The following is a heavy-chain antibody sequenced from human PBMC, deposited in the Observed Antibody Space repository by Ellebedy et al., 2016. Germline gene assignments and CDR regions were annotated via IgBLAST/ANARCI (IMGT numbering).Heavy chain of an antibody. CDR3: ARDRCSGGSCSFDS. CDR1: GFTFSNYA. J-gene: IGHJ5*01. V-gene: IGHV3-30-3*01. CDR2: ISDDGSNR. Sequence: GGSLRLXCAASGFTFSNYAMHWVRQAPGKGLEWVAVISDDGSNRYYADSVRGRFTISRDNSKNTLNLQMNTLRVEDTAVYYCARDRCSGGSCSFDSWGQGTLVTVSS. D-gene: IGHD2-15*01.